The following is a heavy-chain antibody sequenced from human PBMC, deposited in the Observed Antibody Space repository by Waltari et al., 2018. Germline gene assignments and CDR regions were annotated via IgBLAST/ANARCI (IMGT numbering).Heavy chain of an antibody. CDR2: ISGSGGNGNT. CDR1: GLTFSVYA. V-gene: IGHV3-23*04. D-gene: IGHD3-22*01. Sequence: EVQLAESGGRLEQPGGSLRLSCVASGLTFSVYAMSWFRQDPGKGLEWVSDISGSGGNGNTYYEDSVKGRFTVSRDNSKNTLYLQMNSLRVEDTAVYYCAKGKWSSGYYSYDAFDVWGQGTMVTVSS. CDR3: AKGKWSSGYYSYDAFDV. J-gene: IGHJ3*01.